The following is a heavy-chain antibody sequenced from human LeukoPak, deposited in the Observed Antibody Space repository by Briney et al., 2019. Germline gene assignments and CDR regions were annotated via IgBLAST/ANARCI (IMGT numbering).Heavy chain of an antibody. V-gene: IGHV3-21*01. Sequence: GGSLRLSCATSGFTFSSYSMNWVRQAPGKGLEWVSSISSSSSYIYYADSVKGRFTISRDNAKNSLYLQMNSLRAEDTAVYYCARDLVTMVRGVGYWGQGTLVTVSS. CDR2: ISSSSSYI. D-gene: IGHD3-10*01. CDR3: ARDLVTMVRGVGY. CDR1: GFTFSSYS. J-gene: IGHJ4*02.